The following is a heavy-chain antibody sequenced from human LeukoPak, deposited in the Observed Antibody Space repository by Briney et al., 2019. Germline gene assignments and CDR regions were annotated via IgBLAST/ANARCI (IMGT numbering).Heavy chain of an antibody. CDR2: IKQDGNEK. CDR3: AKAYYYYDSSGYFL. V-gene: IGHV3-7*01. Sequence: PGGSLRLSCAASGFTFGRYWMSWVRQAPGKGLEWVANIKQDGNEKYYVDSVKGRFTISRDNAKNSVYLQMNSLRAEDTAVYYCAKAYYYYDSSGYFLWGQGTLVTVSS. D-gene: IGHD3-22*01. J-gene: IGHJ4*02. CDR1: GFTFGRYW.